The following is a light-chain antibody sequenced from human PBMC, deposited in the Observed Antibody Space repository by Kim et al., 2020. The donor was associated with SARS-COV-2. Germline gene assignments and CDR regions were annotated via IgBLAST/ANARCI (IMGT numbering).Light chain of an antibody. CDR3: QVWDSSSDHWV. CDR2: YDS. CDR1: NIGSKS. V-gene: IGLV3-21*04. Sequence: APGKTARITCGGNNIGSKSVPWYQQKPGQAPVLVIYYDSDRPSGIPERFSGSNSGNTATLTISRVEAGDEADYYCQVWDSSSDHWVFGGGTQLNV. J-gene: IGLJ3*02.